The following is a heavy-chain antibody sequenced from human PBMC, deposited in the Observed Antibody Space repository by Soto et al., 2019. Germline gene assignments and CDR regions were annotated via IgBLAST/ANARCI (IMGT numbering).Heavy chain of an antibody. CDR2: ISSSSSTI. CDR1: GFTFSSYS. CDR3: ARDSSSSKGAFDI. D-gene: IGHD6-13*01. J-gene: IGHJ3*02. V-gene: IGHV3-48*01. Sequence: EVQLVESGGGLVQPGGSLRLSCAASGFTFSSYSMNWVRQAPGKGLEWVSYISSSSSTIYYADSVKGRFTISRDNXKNSLYLQMNSLRAEDTAVYYCARDSSSSKGAFDIWGQGTMVTVSS.